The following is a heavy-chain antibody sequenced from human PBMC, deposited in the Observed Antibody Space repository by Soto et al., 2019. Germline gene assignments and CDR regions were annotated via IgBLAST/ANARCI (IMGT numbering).Heavy chain of an antibody. Sequence: PSETLSLTCAVYGGSFSGYYRSWIRQPPGKGLEWIGEINHSDSTKYNPSLKSRVTISGDTSKNQFSLKLTSVTAADTAVYYCARDLGTYYYAMDVWGQGTTVTVSS. V-gene: IGHV4-34*01. CDR3: ARDLGTYYYAMDV. J-gene: IGHJ6*02. CDR1: GGSFSGYY. D-gene: IGHD3-16*01. CDR2: INHSDST.